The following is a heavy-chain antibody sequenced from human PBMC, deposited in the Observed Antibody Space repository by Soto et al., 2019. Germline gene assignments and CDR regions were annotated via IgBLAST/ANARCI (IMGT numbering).Heavy chain of an antibody. Sequence: PSETLSLTCTVSGASISSYFWSWIRQPPGKGLEWIGYIYYSGSTNYNPSLKSRVTISVDTSKNQFSLKLNSITAADTAVYYCARHNYGSGSTYFDYWGQGTLVTVSS. J-gene: IGHJ4*02. CDR3: ARHNYGSGSTYFDY. CDR2: IYYSGST. V-gene: IGHV4-59*08. CDR1: GASISSYF. D-gene: IGHD3-10*01.